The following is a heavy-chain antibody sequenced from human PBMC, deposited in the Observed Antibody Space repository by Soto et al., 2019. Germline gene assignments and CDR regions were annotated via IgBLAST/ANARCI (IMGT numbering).Heavy chain of an antibody. CDR3: AKGGYYDYTLDY. D-gene: IGHD3-3*01. CDR1: GFSFDDYA. J-gene: IGHJ4*02. Sequence: EVQLVESGGGLVQPGRSLRLSCTASGFSFDDYAMHWVRQVPGKGLEWASGISWNSGNIGYADSVMGRFTISRDNAKSSLYLQMNSLRAEDTALYYCAKGGYYDYTLDYWRQGALVTVSS. CDR2: ISWNSGNI. V-gene: IGHV3-9*01.